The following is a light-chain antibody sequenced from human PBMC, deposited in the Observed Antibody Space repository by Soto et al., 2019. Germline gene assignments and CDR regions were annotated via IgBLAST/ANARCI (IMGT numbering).Light chain of an antibody. CDR3: QQYNSYYLT. Sequence: DIEMTQSPSTLSANVGDRVTITCRASQSVSSWLAWYQQRPGKAPKLLIYDASSLQNWVPSRFSGSGSGTEFTLTISSLQPDDIATYYCQQYNSYYLTFGGGTKVDIK. CDR1: QSVSSW. J-gene: IGKJ4*01. CDR2: DAS. V-gene: IGKV1-5*01.